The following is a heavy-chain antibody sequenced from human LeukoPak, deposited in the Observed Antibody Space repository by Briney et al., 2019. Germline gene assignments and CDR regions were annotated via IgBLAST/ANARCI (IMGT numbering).Heavy chain of an antibody. CDR3: ARRYTASPGERFDY. V-gene: IGHV4-59*08. CDR1: GGSISSYF. D-gene: IGHD2-2*02. Sequence: SETLSLTCIVSGGSISSYFWSWVRQPPGKGLEWIGYIYYSGSTNYNPSLKSRVTISLDTSKNQFSLMLRSLTAADTAVYYCARRYTASPGERFDYWGRGTLVTVSS. J-gene: IGHJ4*02. CDR2: IYYSGST.